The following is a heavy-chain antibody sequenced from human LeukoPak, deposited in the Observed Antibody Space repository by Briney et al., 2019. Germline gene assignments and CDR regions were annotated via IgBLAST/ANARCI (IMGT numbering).Heavy chain of an antibody. D-gene: IGHD5-12*01. CDR1: GYTFTAYA. V-gene: IGHV1-3*01. CDR2: INAGSGNT. J-gene: IGHJ4*02. CDR3: ARDGSGYYYFDY. Sequence: ASVKDSCKTSGYTFTAYAMHWVGQAPGQRLEWMGWINAGSGNTYYSQEFQGRITIARDTSASIAYMELSSLRSEDTAVYYCARDGSGYYYFDYWGQGTLVTVSS.